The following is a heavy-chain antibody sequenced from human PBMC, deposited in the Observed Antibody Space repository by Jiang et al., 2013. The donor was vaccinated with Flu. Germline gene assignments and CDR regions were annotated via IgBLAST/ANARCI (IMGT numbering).Heavy chain of an antibody. D-gene: IGHD1-1*01. J-gene: IGHJ6*02. CDR3: AKDRLMFERQHYYYCGMDV. Sequence: YADSVKGRFTISRDNAKNPLYLQMNSLRAEDTALYYCAKDRLMFERQHYYYCGMDVWGQGTTVTVSS. V-gene: IGHV3-9*01.